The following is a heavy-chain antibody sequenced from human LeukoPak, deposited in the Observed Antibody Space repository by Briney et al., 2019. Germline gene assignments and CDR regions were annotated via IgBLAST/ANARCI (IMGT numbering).Heavy chain of an antibody. CDR2: MNEDGSEK. V-gene: IGHV3-7*01. D-gene: IGHD4-11*01. CDR1: GSTFSSYW. CDR3: ARDRGYSNFDY. J-gene: IGHJ4*02. Sequence: PGGSLRLSCAASGSTFSSYWMSWVRQAPGKGLEWVANMNEDGSEKNYVDSVKGRFTISRDNAQDSLYLQMNSLRAEDTAVYYCARDRGYSNFDYWGQGTLPTVSS.